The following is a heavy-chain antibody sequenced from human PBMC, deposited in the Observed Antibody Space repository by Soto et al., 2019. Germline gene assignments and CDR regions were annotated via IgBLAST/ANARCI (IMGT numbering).Heavy chain of an antibody. CDR1: GYSFTTYG. CDR2: ISGYNGNT. CDR3: ASEGPAPYDYYGMDV. V-gene: IGHV1-18*01. J-gene: IGHJ6*02. Sequence: QVQLVQSRGEVKKPGASVKVSCKTSGYSFTTYGISWVRQAPGQGLAWMGWISGYNGNTNYAQNLLGRGTMTTDTSTSTAYVELRSLRSDDTAVYYCASEGPAPYDYYGMDVWGQGSTVTVSS.